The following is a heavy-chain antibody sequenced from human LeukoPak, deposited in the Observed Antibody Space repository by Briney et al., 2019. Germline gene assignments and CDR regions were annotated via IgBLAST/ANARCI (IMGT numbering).Heavy chain of an antibody. CDR1: GGSISSYS. CDR2: FQYSGST. Sequence: SVTLSLTCTVSGGSISSYSWSWIPQPPGKGREWIGNFQYSGSTNYNPSLKSRVTISLDTSKNQFSLKLSSVTAADTAVYYCARHEWYGGSYYVVYWGQGTLVTVSS. J-gene: IGHJ4*02. CDR3: ARHEWYGGSYYVVY. D-gene: IGHD1-26*01. V-gene: IGHV4-59*08.